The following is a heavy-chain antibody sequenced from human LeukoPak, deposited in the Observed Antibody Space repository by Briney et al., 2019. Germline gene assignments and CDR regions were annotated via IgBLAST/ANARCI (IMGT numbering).Heavy chain of an antibody. J-gene: IGHJ4*02. V-gene: IGHV3-23*01. D-gene: IGHD3-22*01. CDR2: VSGGGDNT. CDR1: GFTFSSFA. CDR3: AKDLRDYYDSSGYYIDY. Sequence: GGSLRLSCAASGFTFSSFAMSWVRQAPGKGLEWVSGVSGGGDNTYYADSVKGRFTVSRDNSKNTLYLQMNSLRAEDTAVYYCAKDLRDYYDSSGYYIDYWGQGTLVTVSS.